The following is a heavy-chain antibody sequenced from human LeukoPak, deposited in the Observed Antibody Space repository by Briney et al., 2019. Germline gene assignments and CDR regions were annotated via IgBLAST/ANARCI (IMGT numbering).Heavy chain of an antibody. D-gene: IGHD2-2*01. CDR2: ISWNSGSI. Sequence: GGSLRLSCAASGFTFDDYAMHWVRQAPGKGLEWVSGISWNSGSIGYADSVKGRFTISRDNAKNSLYLQMNSLRAEDTALYYCAVLGYCSSTSCYSDYYFDYWGQGTLVTVSS. J-gene: IGHJ4*02. CDR1: GFTFDDYA. CDR3: AVLGYCSSTSCYSDYYFDY. V-gene: IGHV3-9*01.